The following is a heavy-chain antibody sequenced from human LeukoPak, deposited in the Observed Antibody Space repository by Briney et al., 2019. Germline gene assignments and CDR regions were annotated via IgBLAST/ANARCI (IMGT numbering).Heavy chain of an antibody. D-gene: IGHD3-22*01. V-gene: IGHV2-5*02. J-gene: IGHJ4*02. Sequence: SGPALVNPTQTLTLTCTFSGFSLSTSGMGVGWIRQPPGKALEWLALIYWDDDKRYSPSLNSRLTITKDASKNQVVLTMTNMDPADTATYYCAHRRCNGYWEYYCNYCGQGTLVTVSS. CDR1: GFSLSTSGMG. CDR2: IYWDDDK. CDR3: AHRRCNGYWEYYCNY.